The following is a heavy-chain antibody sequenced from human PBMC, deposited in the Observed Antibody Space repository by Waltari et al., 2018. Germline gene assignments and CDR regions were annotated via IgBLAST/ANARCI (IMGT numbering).Heavy chain of an antibody. Sequence: EVQLVESGGGLVQPGGSLRLSCAASGFTFSNYWMSWVRQAQGKALDWVANINQDVITIYYVDCVKGRFTISRDNAKNSLYLQMNSLRADDTAVYYCARVGYNGWELADWGQGNLVTVSS. CDR2: INQDVITI. J-gene: IGHJ4*02. D-gene: IGHD1-1*01. V-gene: IGHV3-7*01. CDR1: GFTFSNYW. CDR3: ARVGYNGWELAD.